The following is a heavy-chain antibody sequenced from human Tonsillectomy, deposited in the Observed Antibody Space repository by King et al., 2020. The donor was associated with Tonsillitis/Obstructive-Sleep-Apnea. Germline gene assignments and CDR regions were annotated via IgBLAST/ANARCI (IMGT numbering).Heavy chain of an antibody. CDR1: GYTFTSYG. J-gene: IGHJ6*03. Sequence: VQLVESGAEVKKLGASVNVSCKASGYTFTSYGISWGRQAPGQGLEWMGLISVYNGNTNYAQKLQGRVTMTTDTSTSTAYMELRSLRSDDTAVYFCARYIVVVIGSYYYMDVWGKGTTVTVSS. D-gene: IGHD2-21*01. CDR3: ARYIVVVIGSYYYMDV. V-gene: IGHV1-18*01. CDR2: ISVYNGNT.